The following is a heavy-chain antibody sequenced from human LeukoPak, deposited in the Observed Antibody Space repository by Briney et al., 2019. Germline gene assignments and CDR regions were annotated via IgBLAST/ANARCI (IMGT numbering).Heavy chain of an antibody. CDR1: GGSISSYY. J-gene: IGHJ6*02. Sequence: SGTLSLTCTVSGGSISSYYWSWIQQPPGKGLEWIGYIYYSGSTNYNPSLKSRVTISVDTSKNQFSLKLSSVTAADTAVYYCARALSRLGYCSSTSCLADYYYGMDVWGQGTTVTVSS. D-gene: IGHD2-2*01. CDR2: IYYSGST. CDR3: ARALSRLGYCSSTSCLADYYYGMDV. V-gene: IGHV4-59*01.